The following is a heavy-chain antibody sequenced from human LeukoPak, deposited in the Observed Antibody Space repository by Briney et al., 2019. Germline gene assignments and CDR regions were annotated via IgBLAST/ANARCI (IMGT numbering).Heavy chain of an antibody. J-gene: IGHJ5*02. CDR3: AKWASDYGDYSWFDP. CDR1: GFTFSDYY. D-gene: IGHD4-17*01. V-gene: IGHV3-11*01. Sequence: MSGGSLRLSCAASGFTFSDYYMSWIRQAPGKGLEWVSYISSSGSTIYYADSVKGRFTISRDNAKNSLYLQMNSLRAEDTAVYYCAKWASDYGDYSWFDPWGQGTLVTVSS. CDR2: ISSSGSTI.